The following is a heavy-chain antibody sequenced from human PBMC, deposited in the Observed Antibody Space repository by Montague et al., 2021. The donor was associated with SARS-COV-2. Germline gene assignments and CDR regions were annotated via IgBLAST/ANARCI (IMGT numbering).Heavy chain of an antibody. CDR2: IFHSGTT. CDR3: VREYTGSSQAS. J-gene: IGHJ5*02. Sequence: SETLSLTCSVSGGSIVTGDYYWAWSRQPPGKGLEWIGSIFHSGTTYYAPSLRGRVTISVDTSKNQFSLKLNSVTAADTAFYYCVREYTGSSQASWGQGTLGPVSS. CDR1: GGSIVTGDYY. D-gene: IGHD6-6*01. V-gene: IGHV4-39*02.